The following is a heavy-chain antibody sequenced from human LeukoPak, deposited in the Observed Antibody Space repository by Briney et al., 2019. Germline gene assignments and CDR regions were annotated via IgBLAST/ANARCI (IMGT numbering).Heavy chain of an antibody. CDR2: IYYSGST. CDR3: ARPDCSGGSCYSGDAFDI. V-gene: IGHV4-39*01. D-gene: IGHD2-15*01. Sequence: LSATLSLTCTVSGGSISSSSYYWGWIRQPPGKGLEWIGSIYYSGSTYYNPSLKSRVTISVDTSKNQFSLKLSSVTAADTAVYYCARPDCSGGSCYSGDAFDIWGQGTMVTVSS. CDR1: GGSISSSSYY. J-gene: IGHJ3*02.